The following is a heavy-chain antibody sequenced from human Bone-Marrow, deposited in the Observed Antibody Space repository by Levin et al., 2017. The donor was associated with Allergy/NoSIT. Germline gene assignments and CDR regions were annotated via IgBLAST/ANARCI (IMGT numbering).Heavy chain of an antibody. CDR1: GFSFSTYT. V-gene: IGHV3-64*01. CDR3: ARGRGGGTYDY. CDR2: INGNGGTT. D-gene: IGHD3-16*01. J-gene: IGHJ4*02. Sequence: LSLTCAASGFSFSTYTIHWVRQAPGKGLEYVSAINGNGGTTYYASSVKGRFTISRDNSKNTLYLQMGSLRAEDMAVYYCARGRGGGTYDYWGQGTLVTVSS.